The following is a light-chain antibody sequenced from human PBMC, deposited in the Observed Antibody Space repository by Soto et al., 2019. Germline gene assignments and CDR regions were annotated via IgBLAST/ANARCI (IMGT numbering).Light chain of an antibody. CDR2: DVS. CDR3: SSYRSSHIPFV. CDR1: TRDMGGYDF. J-gene: IGLJ1*01. V-gene: IGLV2-14*03. Sequence: QSVLTQPASVSGYPGQSSTITCKGTTRDMGGYDFVSWYEQHPGKAPKLIIYDVSHRPSGVSTRFSGFKSGNTASLTISVLQAEDEAEYYCSSYRSSHIPFVFVTGTKVTVL.